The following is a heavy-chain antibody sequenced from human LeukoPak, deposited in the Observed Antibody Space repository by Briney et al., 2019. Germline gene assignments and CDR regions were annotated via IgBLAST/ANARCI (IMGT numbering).Heavy chain of an antibody. V-gene: IGHV4-34*01. Sequence: SETLSLTCAVYGGSFSGYYRSWIRQPPGKGLEWIGEINHSGSTNYNPSLKSRVTISVDTSKNQFSLKLSSVTAADTAVYYCASSGYSSGWIYYFDYWGQGTLVTVSS. J-gene: IGHJ4*02. CDR1: GGSFSGYY. D-gene: IGHD6-19*01. CDR3: ASSGYSSGWIYYFDY. CDR2: INHSGST.